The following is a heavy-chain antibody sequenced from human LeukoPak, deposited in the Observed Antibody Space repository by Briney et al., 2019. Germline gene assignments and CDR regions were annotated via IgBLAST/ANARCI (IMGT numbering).Heavy chain of an antibody. CDR1: GFTFSNYA. CDR2: VSGSGGST. J-gene: IGHJ6*03. Sequence: GGSLRLSCAASGFTFSNYAMSWVRQAPGKGLEWVSAVSGSGGSTYYADSVKGRFTISRDNSKNTLYLQMNSLRAEDTAVYYCAKGSENYYYYYMDVWGKGTTVTVSS. V-gene: IGHV3-23*01. CDR3: AKGSENYYYYYMDV.